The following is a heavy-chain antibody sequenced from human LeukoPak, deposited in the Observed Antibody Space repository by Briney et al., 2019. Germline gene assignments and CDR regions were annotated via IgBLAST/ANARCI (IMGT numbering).Heavy chain of an antibody. Sequence: GGSLRLSCAASGFTFSDYYVNWIRQAPGKGLEWVSHISSSGRLMQYADSVKGRFTITRDNAQNFMSLQMNSLKPEDTAVYYCARDTNNGLDVWGRGTTVTVSS. D-gene: IGHD1-20*01. V-gene: IGHV3-11*01. CDR2: ISSSGRLM. CDR3: ARDTNNGLDV. CDR1: GFTFSDYY. J-gene: IGHJ6*02.